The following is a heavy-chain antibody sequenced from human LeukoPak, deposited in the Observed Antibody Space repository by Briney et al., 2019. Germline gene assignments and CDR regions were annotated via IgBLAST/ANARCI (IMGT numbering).Heavy chain of an antibody. CDR1: GFTLSSDW. J-gene: IGHJ4*02. CDR2: IKKDGIEK. CDR3: ARGRYSSRSGGYYFDI. D-gene: IGHD2-2*01. Sequence: GGSLRLSCVVSGFTLSSDWMSWVRQAPGKGLEWVANIKKDGIEKYYVESVKGRFTISRDNAKNSLHLQMNSLRAEDTAVYYCARGRYSSRSGGYYFDIRGQGTLVTVSS. V-gene: IGHV3-7*01.